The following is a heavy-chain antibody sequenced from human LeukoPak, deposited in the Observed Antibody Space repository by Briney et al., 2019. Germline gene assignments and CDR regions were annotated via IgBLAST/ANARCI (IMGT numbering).Heavy chain of an antibody. Sequence: PGGSLRLPCAASGFTFSSYSIHWVRQAPGKGLEWVAVISNDGSEKYYADSVKGRFTISRDNSKNTLYLQMNSLRAEDTAVYYCVKDLGRYRNNCFDYWGQGTLVTVSS. J-gene: IGHJ4*02. D-gene: IGHD1-26*01. CDR3: VKDLGRYRNNCFDY. CDR2: ISNDGSEK. CDR1: GFTFSSYS. V-gene: IGHV3-30-3*01.